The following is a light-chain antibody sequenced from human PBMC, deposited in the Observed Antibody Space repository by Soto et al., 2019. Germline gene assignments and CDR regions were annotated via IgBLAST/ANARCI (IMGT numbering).Light chain of an antibody. CDR1: QSLLYSDGNTY. CDR3: MQGTHWPWT. Sequence: DVVMTQSPLSLPVTLGQPASLSCRSSQSLLYSDGNTYLNRFQQRPGQSPRRLIYRVSNRDSGVPDRFSGSGSGTDFTLKISGVEAEDVGVYYCMQGTHWPWTFGQGTKVEIK. J-gene: IGKJ1*01. CDR2: RVS. V-gene: IGKV2-30*01.